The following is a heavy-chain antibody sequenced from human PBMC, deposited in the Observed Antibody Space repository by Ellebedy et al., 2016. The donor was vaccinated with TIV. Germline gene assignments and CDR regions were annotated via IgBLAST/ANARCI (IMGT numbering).Heavy chain of an antibody. J-gene: IGHJ5*02. V-gene: IGHV3-7*03. CDR3: ARLQVTTTFNWFDP. Sequence: GESLKISCAASGFTFSSYWMSWVRQAPGKGLEWVANIKQDGSEKYYVDSVKGRFTISRDNAKNSLYLQMNSLRAEDTAVYYCARLQVTTTFNWFDPWGQGTLVTVSS. CDR2: IKQDGSEK. D-gene: IGHD4-17*01. CDR1: GFTFSSYW.